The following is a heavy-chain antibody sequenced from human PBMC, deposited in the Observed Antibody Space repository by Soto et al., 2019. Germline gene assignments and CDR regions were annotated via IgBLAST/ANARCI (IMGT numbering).Heavy chain of an antibody. CDR3: ARDSGFTCSSSSCYGGRGDP. Sequence: QVQLVQSGAEVKKPGSSVKVSCKASGGTFSSYAISWVRQAPGQGLEWMGGIIPIFGTANYAQKFQGRVMITADESASTAYMERSSLRFEDTAVYYCARDSGFTCSSSSCYGGRGDPWGQGTLFTVSS. V-gene: IGHV1-69*01. J-gene: IGHJ5*02. D-gene: IGHD2-2*01. CDR2: IIPIFGTA. CDR1: GGTFSSYA.